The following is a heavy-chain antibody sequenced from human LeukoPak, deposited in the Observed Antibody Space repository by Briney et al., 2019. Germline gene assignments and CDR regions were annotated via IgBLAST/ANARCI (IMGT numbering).Heavy chain of an antibody. CDR2: ISYDGSNK. V-gene: IGHV3-30*04. Sequence: PGRSLRLPCAASGFTFSSYAMHWVRQAPGKGLEWVAVISYDGSNKYYADSVKGRFTISRDNSKNTLYLQMNSLRAEDTAVYYCARVRSSGWYYFDYWGQGTLVTVSS. CDR1: GFTFSSYA. D-gene: IGHD6-19*01. J-gene: IGHJ4*02. CDR3: ARVRSSGWYYFDY.